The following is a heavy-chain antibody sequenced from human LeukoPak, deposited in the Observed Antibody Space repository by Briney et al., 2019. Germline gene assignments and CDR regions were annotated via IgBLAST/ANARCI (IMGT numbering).Heavy chain of an antibody. CDR3: TTENWYVFEN. D-gene: IGHD1-1*01. CDR2: ITLDGSDS. J-gene: IGHJ4*02. Sequence: GGSLRLSCAASGFTFNSYAMSWVRQAPGKGLEWVATITLDGSDSYYVDSVKGRFTVSRDNAKNSLYLQMNSLRAEDTAVFYCTTENWYVFENWGQGSLVTVSS. V-gene: IGHV3-7*04. CDR1: GFTFNSYA.